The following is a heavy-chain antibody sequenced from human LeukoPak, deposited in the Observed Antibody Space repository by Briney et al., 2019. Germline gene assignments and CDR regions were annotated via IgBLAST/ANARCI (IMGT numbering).Heavy chain of an antibody. J-gene: IGHJ5*02. CDR3: ARGLTIRSSWFDP. V-gene: IGHV4-59*01. CDR1: GGSISSYY. Sequence: PSETLSLTCTVSGGSISSYYWSWIRQPPGKGLEWIGYVYYSGSTNYNPSLKSRVTISVDTSKNQFSLKLSSVTAADTAVYYCARGLTIRSSWFDPWGQGTLVTVSS. D-gene: IGHD3-9*01. CDR2: VYYSGST.